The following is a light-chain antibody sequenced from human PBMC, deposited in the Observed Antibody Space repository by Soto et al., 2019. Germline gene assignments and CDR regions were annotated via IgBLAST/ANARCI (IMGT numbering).Light chain of an antibody. CDR2: KVS. CDR1: QGLLYSDGNTY. V-gene: IGKV2-30*01. CDR3: MQGTHWPPT. J-gene: IGKJ5*01. Sequence: DIVMPQSPLSLPVTLGQPASISCRSSQGLLYSDGNTYLNWYHQRPGQSPRRLIYKVSNRDSGVPDRFSGSGSGTDFTLKISRVEAEDVGVYYCMQGTHWPPTFGQGTRLEIK.